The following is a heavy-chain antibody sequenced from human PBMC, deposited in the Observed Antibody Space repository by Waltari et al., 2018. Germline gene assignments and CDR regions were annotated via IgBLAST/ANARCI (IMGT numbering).Heavy chain of an antibody. CDR1: GGSISSSSYY. D-gene: IGHD2-15*01. CDR2: IYYSGRT. CDR3: ARYILYCSGGSCYPRYNGFDP. Sequence: QLQLQESGPGLVKPSETLSLTCTVSGGSISSSSYYWGWIRQPPGKGLEWIGSIYYSGRTYDNPYLKSWVTVSVDTAKNQFTRKLGSVPAADTAVDYCARYILYCSGGSCYPRYNGFDPWGQGTLVTVSS. J-gene: IGHJ5*02. V-gene: IGHV4-39*01.